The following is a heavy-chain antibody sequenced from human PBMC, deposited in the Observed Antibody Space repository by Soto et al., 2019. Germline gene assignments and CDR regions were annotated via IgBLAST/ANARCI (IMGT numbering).Heavy chain of an antibody. D-gene: IGHD1-26*01. CDR3: VRLGASYGYRGSYYFDS. CDR2: IGAYKCDT. CDR1: GYTFLHYG. V-gene: IGHV1-18*01. J-gene: IGHJ4*02. Sequence: HVQLVQSGTEVKKPGASVKVSCKASGYTFLHYGIGWVRQAPGQGLEWVGWIGAYKCDTDYAQKFQGRVTKTANTSTSTAFMELRSLRSDDTALYFCVRLGASYGYRGSYYFDSWGQGTLFTVSS.